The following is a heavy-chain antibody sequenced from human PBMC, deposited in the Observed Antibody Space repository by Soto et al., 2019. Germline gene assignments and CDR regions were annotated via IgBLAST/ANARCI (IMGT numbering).Heavy chain of an antibody. CDR3: GRGIYSKVGATIWFDP. J-gene: IGHJ5*02. CDR1: GGSINSYY. V-gene: IGHV4-4*07. Sequence: SSETLSLTCTVSGGSINSYYWIWIRQPAGKGLEWIGRIYTSGSTNYNPSLKSRVTMSVDTSKNRFSLKLSSVTAADTAVYYCGRGIYSKVGATIWFDPWGQGTLVTVSS. D-gene: IGHD1-26*01. CDR2: IYTSGST.